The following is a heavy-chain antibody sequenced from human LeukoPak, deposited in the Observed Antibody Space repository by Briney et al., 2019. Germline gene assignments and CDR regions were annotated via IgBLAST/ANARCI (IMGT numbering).Heavy chain of an antibody. Sequence: GGSLRLSCAASGFTFSSYWMHWVRQAPGKGLVWVSPINSDGSTTNYADSVKGRFTISRDNAENTLYLQMNSLRVEDTAVYYCARRVSATRWFDPWGQGTLVTVSS. CDR2: INSDGSTT. CDR1: GFTFSSYW. J-gene: IGHJ5*02. CDR3: ARRVSATRWFDP. D-gene: IGHD2-15*01. V-gene: IGHV3-74*01.